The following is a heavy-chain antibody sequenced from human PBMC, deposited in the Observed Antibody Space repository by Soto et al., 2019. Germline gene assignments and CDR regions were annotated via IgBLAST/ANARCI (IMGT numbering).Heavy chain of an antibody. Sequence: ASVKVSCKASGYTFTSYGISWVRQAPGQGLEWMGWISAYNGNTNYAQKFQGRVTITADESTSTAYMELSSLRSEDTAVYYCARAPYYYDSSGYYFNWFDPWGQGTLVTVSS. J-gene: IGHJ5*02. D-gene: IGHD3-22*01. V-gene: IGHV1-18*01. CDR3: ARAPYYYDSSGYYFNWFDP. CDR1: GYTFTSYG. CDR2: ISAYNGNT.